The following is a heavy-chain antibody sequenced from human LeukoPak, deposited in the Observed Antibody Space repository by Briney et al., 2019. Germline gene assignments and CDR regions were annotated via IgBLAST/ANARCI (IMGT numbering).Heavy chain of an antibody. J-gene: IGHJ4*02. CDR1: GFTFSSYG. CDR3: AKGSSGYDSAFDY. CDR2: ISYDGSNK. V-gene: IGHV3-30*18. Sequence: GGSLRLSCAASGFTFSSYGMHWVRQAPGKGREWGAVISYDGSNKNYADSVKGRFTISRDNSKNTLYLQMNTLRAEDTAVYYCAKGSSGYDSAFDYWGQGTLVTVSS. D-gene: IGHD5-12*01.